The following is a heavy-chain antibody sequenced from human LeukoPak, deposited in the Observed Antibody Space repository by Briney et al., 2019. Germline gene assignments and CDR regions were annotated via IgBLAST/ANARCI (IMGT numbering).Heavy chain of an antibody. J-gene: IGHJ4*02. D-gene: IGHD3-3*01. Sequence: PGGSLRLSCAASGFTFSSYGMHWVRQAPGKGLEWVAVISYDGSNKYYADSVKGRFTISRDNSKNTLYLQMNSLRAEDTAVYYCAKDLWVGSLVNYDFWPTDYFDYWGQGTLVTVSS. CDR1: GFTFSSYG. V-gene: IGHV3-30*18. CDR3: AKDLWVGSLVNYDFWPTDYFDY. CDR2: ISYDGSNK.